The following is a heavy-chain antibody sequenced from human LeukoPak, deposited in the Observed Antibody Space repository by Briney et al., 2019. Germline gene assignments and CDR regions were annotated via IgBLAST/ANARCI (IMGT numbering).Heavy chain of an antibody. CDR2: FDPEDGET. CDR1: GYTLTELS. J-gene: IGHJ5*02. Sequence: ASVKVSCKVSGYTLTELSMHWVRQAPGKGLEWMGGFDPEDGETIYAQKFQGRVTMTEDTSTDTAYMELSSLRSEDTAVYYCATDSTYYYDSSGLMVDLWGQGTLVTVSS. CDR3: ATDSTYYYDSSGLMVDL. D-gene: IGHD3-22*01. V-gene: IGHV1-24*01.